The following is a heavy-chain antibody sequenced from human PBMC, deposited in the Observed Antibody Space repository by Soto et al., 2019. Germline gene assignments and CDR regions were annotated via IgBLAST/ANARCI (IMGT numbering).Heavy chain of an antibody. CDR3: AKAAAGYDY. V-gene: IGHV3-30-3*01. Sequence: QVQLVESGGGVVQPGRSLRLSCAASGFTFSSYAMHWVRQAPGKGLEWVAVISYDGSNKYYADSVKGRFTISRDNSKNTLYLQMKSLRAEDTAVYYCAKAAAGYDYWGQGTLVTVSS. J-gene: IGHJ4*02. CDR1: GFTFSSYA. CDR2: ISYDGSNK. D-gene: IGHD2-2*01.